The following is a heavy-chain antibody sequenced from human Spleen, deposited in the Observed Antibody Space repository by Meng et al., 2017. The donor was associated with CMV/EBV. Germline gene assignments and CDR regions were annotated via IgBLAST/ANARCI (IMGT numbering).Heavy chain of an antibody. V-gene: IGHV3-74*01. J-gene: IGHJ6*02. Sequence: GESLKISCAASGFTFSSYGMHWVRQAPGKGLVWVSRINTDGSSTSYADSVRGRFTISRDNAKNTLYLQMNSLRAEDTAVYYCTRDSYYDSNYYGMDVWGQGTTVTVSS. CDR3: TRDSYYDSNYYGMDV. CDR1: GFTFSSYG. CDR2: INTDGSST. D-gene: IGHD3-3*01.